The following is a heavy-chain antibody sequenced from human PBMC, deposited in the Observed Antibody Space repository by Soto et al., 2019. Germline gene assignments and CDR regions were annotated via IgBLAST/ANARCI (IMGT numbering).Heavy chain of an antibody. Sequence: SVNVSCKAAGGTFSSYAISWVRQAPGQGLEWMGGIIPIFGTANYAQKFQGRVTITADESTSTAYMELSSLRSEDTAVYYCARVDSSGWSPWGQGTLVTVSS. CDR1: GGTFSSYA. J-gene: IGHJ5*02. D-gene: IGHD6-19*01. V-gene: IGHV1-69*13. CDR3: ARVDSSGWSP. CDR2: IIPIFGTA.